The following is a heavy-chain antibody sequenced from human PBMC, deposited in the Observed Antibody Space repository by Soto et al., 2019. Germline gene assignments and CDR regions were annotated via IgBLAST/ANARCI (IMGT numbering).Heavy chain of an antibody. V-gene: IGHV1-8*01. D-gene: IGHD6-19*01. Sequence: ASVKVSCKASGYTFTSYDINWVRQATGQGLEWMGWMNPNSVNTGYAQKFQGRVTMTRNTSISTAYMELSSLRSEDTAVYYCARRRIAVAGNWFDPWGQGTLVTVSS. J-gene: IGHJ5*02. CDR1: GYTFTSYD. CDR2: MNPNSVNT. CDR3: ARRRIAVAGNWFDP.